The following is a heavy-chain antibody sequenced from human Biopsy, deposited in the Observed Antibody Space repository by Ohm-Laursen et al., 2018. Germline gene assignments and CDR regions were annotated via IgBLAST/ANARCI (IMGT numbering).Heavy chain of an antibody. CDR3: ARGSNDFGGLYFPR. CDR1: GGSFTGHY. V-gene: IGHV4-59*11. Sequence: SETLSLTCTVSGGSFTGHYWSWIRQPPGKGLEWIGHISYTGYTSYNASLKSRVTISVDTPRNHFSLRLSSLTAADTAVYYCARGSNDFGGLYFPRWGQGTLLTVSS. CDR2: ISYTGYT. J-gene: IGHJ4*02. D-gene: IGHD4-23*01.